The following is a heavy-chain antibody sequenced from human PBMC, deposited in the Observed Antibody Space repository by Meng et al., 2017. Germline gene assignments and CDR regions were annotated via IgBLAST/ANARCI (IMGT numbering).Heavy chain of an antibody. J-gene: IGHJ6*02. Sequence: GESLKISCAASGFTFSSYSMNWVRQAPGKGLELVSSISSSSSYIYYADSVKGRFTISRDNAKNSLYLQMNSLRAEDTAVYYCASEVQNSSGWYPLNYYYYYGMDVWGQGNTVTVSS. D-gene: IGHD6-19*01. CDR3: ASEVQNSSGWYPLNYYYYYGMDV. CDR2: ISSSSSYI. V-gene: IGHV3-21*01. CDR1: GFTFSSYS.